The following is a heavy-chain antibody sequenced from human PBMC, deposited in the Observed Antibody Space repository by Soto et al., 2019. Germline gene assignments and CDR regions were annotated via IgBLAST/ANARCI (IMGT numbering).Heavy chain of an antibody. V-gene: IGHV3-23*01. CDR1: GFTFSSYA. Sequence: EVQLLESGGGLVQPGGSLRLSCAASGFTFSSYAMSWVRQAPGKGLEWVSAISGSGGSTYYADSVKGRFTISRDNSKNTLYLQMTSLRAEDTAVYYCAKGRSITIFGVVTPFDYWGQGTLVTVSS. D-gene: IGHD3-3*01. CDR2: ISGSGGST. J-gene: IGHJ4*02. CDR3: AKGRSITIFGVVTPFDY.